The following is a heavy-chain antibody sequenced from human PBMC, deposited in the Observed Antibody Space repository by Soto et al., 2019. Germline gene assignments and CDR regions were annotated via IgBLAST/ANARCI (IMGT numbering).Heavy chain of an antibody. J-gene: IGHJ4*02. Sequence: EVQLLESGGGLVQPGGSLRLSCAASGFTFSSYAMSWVHQAPGKGLEWVSAISGSGGSTYYADSVKGRFTISRDNSKNTLYLQMNSLRAEDTAVYYCAKDRPVYNWNRGWIDYWGQGTLVTVSS. CDR2: ISGSGGST. CDR3: AKDRPVYNWNRGWIDY. V-gene: IGHV3-23*01. CDR1: GFTFSSYA. D-gene: IGHD1-1*01.